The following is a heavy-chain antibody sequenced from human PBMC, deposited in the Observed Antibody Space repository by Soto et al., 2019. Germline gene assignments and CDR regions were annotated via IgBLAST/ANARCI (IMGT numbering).Heavy chain of an antibody. V-gene: IGHV3-21*06. Sequence: EVQLVESGGGLVKPGGSLRLSCAASGFTFSRYGMNWLRQAPGKGLEWVASISSSTSYVYYADSVKGRLSTSRDNAKNILYLEMYARRTEDTAVYYCARDPSEGRVGNWFESWGQGTLVTVSS. CDR3: ARDPSEGRVGNWFES. CDR2: ISSSTSYV. J-gene: IGHJ5*01. D-gene: IGHD2-2*01. CDR1: GFTFSRYG.